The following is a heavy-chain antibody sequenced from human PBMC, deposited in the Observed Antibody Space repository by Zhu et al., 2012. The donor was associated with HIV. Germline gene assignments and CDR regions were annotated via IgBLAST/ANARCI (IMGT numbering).Heavy chain of an antibody. CDR1: GGSISSGGYS. V-gene: IGHV4-30-2*01. CDR3: AREFGPNRYFDL. J-gene: IGHJ2*01. Sequence: QVQLQESGSGLVKPSQTLSLTCAVSGGSISSGGYSWSWIRQPPGKGLEWIGFIYHSGSTAYNPSLKNRVTMSVDRSKNQFSLKLSSVTAADTAVYYCAREFGPNRYFDLWGLVPWSLSP. D-gene: IGHD3-10*01. CDR2: IYHSGST.